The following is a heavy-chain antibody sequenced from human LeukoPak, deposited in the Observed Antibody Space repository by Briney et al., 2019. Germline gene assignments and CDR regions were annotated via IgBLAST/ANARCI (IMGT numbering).Heavy chain of an antibody. CDR3: AKSSVATMFFYPGGAPDY. J-gene: IGHJ4*02. V-gene: IGHV3-23*01. CDR1: GFTFSSYA. CDR2: ISGSGGST. D-gene: IGHD5-12*01. Sequence: PGGSLRLSCAASGFTFSSYAMSWVRQAPGKGLEWVSAISGSGGSTYYADPVKGRFTISRDNSKNTLYLQMNSLRAEDTAVYYCAKSSVATMFFYPGGAPDYWGQGTLVTVSS.